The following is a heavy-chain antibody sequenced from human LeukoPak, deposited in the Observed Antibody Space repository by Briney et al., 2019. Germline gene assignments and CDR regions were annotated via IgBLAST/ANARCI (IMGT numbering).Heavy chain of an antibody. CDR3: AKGGRDYDILTGGYFDY. CDR1: GYTFTSYG. Sequence: ASVKVSCKASGYTFTSYGISWVRQAPGQGLEWMGWISAYSGNTNYAQKLQGRVTMATDTSTSTAYMELRSLRSDDTAVYYCAKGGRDYDILTGGYFDYWGQGTLVTVSS. J-gene: IGHJ4*02. V-gene: IGHV1-18*01. CDR2: ISAYSGNT. D-gene: IGHD3-9*01.